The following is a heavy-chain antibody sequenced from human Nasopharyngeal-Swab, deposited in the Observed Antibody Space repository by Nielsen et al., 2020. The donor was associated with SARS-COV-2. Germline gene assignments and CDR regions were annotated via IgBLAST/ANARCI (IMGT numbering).Heavy chain of an antibody. J-gene: IGHJ6*02. Sequence: WVRQAPGQGLEWMGWINPNSGGTNYAQKFQGRVTMTRDTSISTAYTELSRLRSDDTAVYYCARDQYSGYDSSYYYYGMDVWGQGTTVTVSS. V-gene: IGHV1-2*02. CDR3: ARDQYSGYDSSYYYYGMDV. D-gene: IGHD5-12*01. CDR2: INPNSGGT.